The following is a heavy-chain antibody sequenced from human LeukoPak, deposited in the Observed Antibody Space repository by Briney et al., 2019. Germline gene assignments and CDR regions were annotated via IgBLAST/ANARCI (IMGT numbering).Heavy chain of an antibody. Sequence: GASVKVSCKASGGTFSSYAISWVRQAPGQGLEWMGRIIPILGIANYAQKFQGRVTITADKSTSTAYMELSSLRSEDTAVYYCARGPRTAVAGRGPATSRPSDLWGRGTLVTVSS. D-gene: IGHD6-19*01. CDR2: IIPILGIA. V-gene: IGHV1-69*04. J-gene: IGHJ2*01. CDR3: ARGPRTAVAGRGPATSRPSDL. CDR1: GGTFSSYA.